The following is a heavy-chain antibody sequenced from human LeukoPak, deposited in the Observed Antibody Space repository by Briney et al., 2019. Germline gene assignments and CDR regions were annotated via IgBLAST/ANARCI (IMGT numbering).Heavy chain of an antibody. Sequence: GGSLRLSCAASGFTFDDYAMHWVRQAPGKGLEWVSGISWNSGSIGYADSVKGRFTISRDNAKNSLYLQMNSLRAEDTALYYCAKGSTPQGYYDSSGYYFDYWGQGTLVTVSS. J-gene: IGHJ4*02. CDR3: AKGSTPQGYYDSSGYYFDY. CDR1: GFTFDDYA. D-gene: IGHD3-22*01. CDR2: ISWNSGSI. V-gene: IGHV3-9*01.